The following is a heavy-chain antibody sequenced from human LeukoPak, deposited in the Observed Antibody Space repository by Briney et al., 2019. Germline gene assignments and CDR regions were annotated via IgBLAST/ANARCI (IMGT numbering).Heavy chain of an antibody. CDR2: ISDDGRHN. D-gene: IGHD2-8*01. CDR1: GFTFSTYA. CDR3: ARVYLERLTAGYFDH. Sequence: GGSLRLSCAATGFTFSTYAMNWVRQAPGKGLEWVAVISDDGRHNYYADSVKGRFTISRDNSKSTLYLQMNSLRDDDSAAYFCARVYLERLTAGYFDHWGQGTQVTVSP. V-gene: IGHV3-30*04. J-gene: IGHJ4*02.